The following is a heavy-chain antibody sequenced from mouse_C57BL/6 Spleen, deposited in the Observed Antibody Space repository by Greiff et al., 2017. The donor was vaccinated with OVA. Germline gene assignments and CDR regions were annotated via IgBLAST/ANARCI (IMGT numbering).Heavy chain of an antibody. J-gene: IGHJ3*01. CDR1: GYTFTDYN. D-gene: IGHD1-1*01. CDR3: ARRPLFITTFAY. V-gene: IGHV1-18*01. CDR2: INPNNGGT. Sequence: EVQVVESGPELVKPGASVKIPCKASGYTFTDYNMDWVKQSHGKSLEWIGDINPNNGGTIYNQKFKGKATLTVDKSSSTAYMELRSLTSEDTAVYYCARRPLFITTFAYWGQGTLVTVSA.